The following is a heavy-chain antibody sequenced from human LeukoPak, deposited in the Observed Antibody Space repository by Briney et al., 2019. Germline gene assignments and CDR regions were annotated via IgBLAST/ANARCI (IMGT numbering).Heavy chain of an antibody. J-gene: IGHJ2*01. CDR3: ARDIAAAGPWYFDL. V-gene: IGHV4-34*01. Sequence: SETLSLTCAVSGGSLNDYYWSWIRQTPGKGLEWIGEINHSGSTNYTPSLKSRVTISVDTSKNQFSLRLNSVTAADTAVYYCARDIAAAGPWYFDLWGRGTLVTVSP. D-gene: IGHD6-13*01. CDR1: GGSLNDYY. CDR2: INHSGST.